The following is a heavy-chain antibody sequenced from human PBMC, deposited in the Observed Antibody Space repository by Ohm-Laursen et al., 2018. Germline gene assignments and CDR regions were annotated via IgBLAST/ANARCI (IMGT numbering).Heavy chain of an antibody. D-gene: IGHD2/OR15-2a*01. V-gene: IGHV3-7*01. CDR3: SRDYLSI. CDR1: GFSFSSYW. CDR2: ISRDGGSE. Sequence: SLRLSCAASGFSFSSYWMAWVRQTPGKGLEWVANISRDGGSESYVDSVQGRFTISRDNAKNLLYLQMNNLRAEDTAMYYCSRDYLSIWGQGTLVTVSS. J-gene: IGHJ3*01.